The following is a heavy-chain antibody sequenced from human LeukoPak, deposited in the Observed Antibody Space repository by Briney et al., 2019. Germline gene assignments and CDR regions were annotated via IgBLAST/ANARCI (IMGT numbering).Heavy chain of an antibody. CDR1: GFTVSSNY. V-gene: IGHV3-53*04. D-gene: IGHD3-22*01. CDR3: ARVYYYDSSGYSIHWYFDL. J-gene: IGHJ2*01. Sequence: PGGSLRLSYAASGFTVSSNYMSWVRQAPGKGLEWVSVIYSGGSTYYADSVKGRFTISRHNSKNTLYLQMNSLRAEDTAVYYCARVYYYDSSGYSIHWYFDLWGRGTLVTVSS. CDR2: IYSGGST.